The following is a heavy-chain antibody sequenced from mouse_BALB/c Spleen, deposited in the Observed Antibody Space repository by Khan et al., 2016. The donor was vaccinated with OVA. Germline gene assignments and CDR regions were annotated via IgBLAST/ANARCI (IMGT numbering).Heavy chain of an antibody. CDR1: GYTFRTYW. CDR2: INPTYGST. J-gene: IGHJ2*01. CDR3: TRDRSDY. Sequence: VQLQQSGAALAKPGASVKMSCKASGYTFRTYWMHWVKQRPGQGLEWIGYINPTYGSTDYNEKFKDKATLSADKSSSTAYMQLSRLTSEDSAVYYCTRDRSDYWGQGTTLTVSS. V-gene: IGHV1-7*01.